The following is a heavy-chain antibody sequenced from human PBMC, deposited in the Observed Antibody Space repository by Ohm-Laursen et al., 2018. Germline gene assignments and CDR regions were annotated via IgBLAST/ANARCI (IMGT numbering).Heavy chain of an antibody. CDR1: GGSISSYY. V-gene: IGHV4-59*08. Sequence: SETLSLTCTVSGGSISSYYWSWVRQPPGKGLEWIGYIHNSGSTNYNPSLKSLVTIATDTSKNHPSLKLSSVTAADTAVYYCARRANSAFPYYLDYWGQGTLVTVSS. CDR2: IHNSGST. D-gene: IGHD1-26*01. J-gene: IGHJ4*02. CDR3: ARRANSAFPYYLDY.